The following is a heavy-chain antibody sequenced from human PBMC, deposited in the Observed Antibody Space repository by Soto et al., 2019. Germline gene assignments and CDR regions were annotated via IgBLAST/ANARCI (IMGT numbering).Heavy chain of an antibody. CDR2: IYNSGTT. V-gene: IGHV4-31*03. D-gene: IGHD5-18*01. J-gene: IGHJ4*02. CDR3: ARALYRYSFHFDY. Sequence: PAETLSLTCTVSGGSISSGGYYWSWIRQHPGKGLEWIGYIYNSGTTYYNPSLKSRVAISVDTSKSQFSLKLSSVTAADTAVYYCARALYRYSFHFDYWGQGTLVTVSS. CDR1: GGSISSGGYY.